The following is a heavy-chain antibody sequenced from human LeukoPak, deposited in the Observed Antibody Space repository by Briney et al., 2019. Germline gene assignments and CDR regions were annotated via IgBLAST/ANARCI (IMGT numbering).Heavy chain of an antibody. CDR3: ARVYSIRSFDY. J-gene: IGHJ4*02. D-gene: IGHD2-15*01. CDR2: INPNSGDT. CDR1: GYTFTVYY. Sequence: ASVKVSCQASGYTFTVYYMHWVRQAPGQGHEWMGWINPNSGDTNYAQKFQGRVTMTRDTSINTAYMELTRLTSDDTAVYYCARVYSIRSFDYWGQGTLVTVSS. V-gene: IGHV1-2*02.